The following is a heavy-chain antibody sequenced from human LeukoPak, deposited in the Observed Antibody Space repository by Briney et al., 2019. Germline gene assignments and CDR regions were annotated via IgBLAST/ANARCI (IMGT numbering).Heavy chain of an antibody. V-gene: IGHV3-48*03. J-gene: IGHJ6*02. D-gene: IGHD6-13*01. CDR2: ISSSGSTI. CDR3: AREYSSSWYAGGLYYYYGMDV. CDR1: GFTFSSYE. Sequence: GGSLRLSCAASGFTFSSYEMNWVRQAPGKGLEWVSYISSSGSTIYYADSVKGRFIISRDNAKNSLYLQMNSLRAEDTAVYYCAREYSSSWYAGGLYYYYGMDVWGQGTTVTVSS.